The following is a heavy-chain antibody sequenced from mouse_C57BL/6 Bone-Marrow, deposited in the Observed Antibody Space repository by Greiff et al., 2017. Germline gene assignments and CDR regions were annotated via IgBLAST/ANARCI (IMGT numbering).Heavy chain of an antibody. CDR3: TRGGYDDPYVDY. D-gene: IGHD2-3*01. J-gene: IGHJ2*01. Sequence: QVQLQQSGAELVRPGASVTLSCKASGYTFTDYEMHWVKQTPVHGLEWIGAIDPETGGTAYNQKFKGKAILTADKSSSTAYMELRSLTSEDSAVYYCTRGGYDDPYVDYWGQGTTLTVSS. V-gene: IGHV1-15*01. CDR1: GYTFTDYE. CDR2: IDPETGGT.